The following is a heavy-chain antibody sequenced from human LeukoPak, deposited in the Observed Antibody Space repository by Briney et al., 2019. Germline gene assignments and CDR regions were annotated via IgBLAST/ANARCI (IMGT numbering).Heavy chain of an antibody. V-gene: IGHV1-46*01. Sequence: ASVKVSCKASGYTFIIYYIHWVRQAPGQGLEWMGTINPSGGSTSYAQKFQSRVTMTRDTSTSTVNMELSSLRSEDTAVYYCARGRTMGDYWGQGTLVTVSS. D-gene: IGHD4/OR15-4a*01. CDR3: ARGRTMGDY. J-gene: IGHJ4*02. CDR1: GYTFIIYY. CDR2: INPSGGST.